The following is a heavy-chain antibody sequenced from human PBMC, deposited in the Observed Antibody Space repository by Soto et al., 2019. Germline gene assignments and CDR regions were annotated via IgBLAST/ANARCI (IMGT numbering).Heavy chain of an antibody. Sequence: EVHLVESGGGLVQTGGSLRLSCAIFESTVSRDWMNWVRQAPGKGLEWVAHINQDGSEKYYVDSVKGRFTISRDNAKKSLCLQMNGRRPADTAMYYCSGGVGDAFWGQGTLVTVSS. CDR1: ESTVSRDW. D-gene: IGHD1-26*01. J-gene: IGHJ4*02. CDR3: SGGVGDAF. CDR2: INQDGSEK. V-gene: IGHV3-7*04.